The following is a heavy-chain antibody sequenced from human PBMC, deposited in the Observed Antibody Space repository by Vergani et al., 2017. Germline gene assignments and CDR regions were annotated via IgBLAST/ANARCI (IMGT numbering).Heavy chain of an antibody. CDR1: GYTFTGYY. V-gene: IGHV1-2*02. J-gene: IGHJ6*03. CDR3: ARGDEDGSGVYYMDV. Sequence: QVQLVQSGAEVKKPGASVKVSCKASGYTFTGYYMHWVRQAPGQGLEWMGWINPNSGGTNYAQKFQGRVTMTRDTSISTAYMELGRLRSDDTAVYYCARGDEDGSGVYYMDVWGKGTTVTVSS. D-gene: IGHD3-10*01. CDR2: INPNSGGT.